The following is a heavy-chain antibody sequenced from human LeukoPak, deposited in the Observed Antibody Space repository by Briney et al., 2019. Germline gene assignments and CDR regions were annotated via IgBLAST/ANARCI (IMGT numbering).Heavy chain of an antibody. CDR2: ISGYNGNT. Sequence: ASVKVSCKASGYTFTNYGISWVRQAPGQELEWMGWISGYNGNTNYAQKSQGRVTMTTDTSTNAAHMELRSLRSDDTAVYYCARDCGYQCLFDYWGQGTLVTVSS. D-gene: IGHD5-12*01. J-gene: IGHJ4*02. CDR1: GYTFTNYG. CDR3: ARDCGYQCLFDY. V-gene: IGHV1-18*01.